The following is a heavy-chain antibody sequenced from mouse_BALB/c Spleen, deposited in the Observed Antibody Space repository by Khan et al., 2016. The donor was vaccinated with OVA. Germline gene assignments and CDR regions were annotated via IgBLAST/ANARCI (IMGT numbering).Heavy chain of an antibody. CDR1: GYTFTDYG. D-gene: IGHD1-1*01. V-gene: IGHV9-3*02. Sequence: QVQLKQSGPELRKPGETVKISCKASGYTFTDYGMNWVKQAPGKGLKWMGWINPNTGESTFAEDFKGRFAFSLETSARTAYLQINNLKNDDTAIEFCARDEYYGSAYRNLDHYALDYWGQGTSVTVSS. J-gene: IGHJ4*01. CDR3: ARDEYYGSAYRNLDHYALDY. CDR2: INPNTGES.